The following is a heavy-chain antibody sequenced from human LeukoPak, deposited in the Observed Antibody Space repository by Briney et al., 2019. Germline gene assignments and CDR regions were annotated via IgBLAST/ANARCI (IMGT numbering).Heavy chain of an antibody. CDR2: ISSSSSYI. J-gene: IGHJ4*02. CDR1: GFTFSSYS. CDR3: ARGTGIATIDY. D-gene: IGHD1-14*01. V-gene: IGHV3-21*01. Sequence: GGSLRLSCAASGFTFSSYSMNWVRQAPGKGLEWVSSISSSSSYIYCADSVKGRFTISRDNAKNSLYLQMNSLRAEDTAVYYCARGTGIATIDYWGQGTLVTVSS.